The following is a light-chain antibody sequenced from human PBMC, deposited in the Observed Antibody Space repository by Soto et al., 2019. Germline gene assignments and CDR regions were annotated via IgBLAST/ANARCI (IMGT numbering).Light chain of an antibody. CDR3: SSWDDRLATLV. CDR2: KND. J-gene: IGLJ2*01. V-gene: IGLV1-47*01. Sequence: QSVLTQPPSASVAPGQRVTISCSGSSSNIAKNYVYWYQQLSGAASKLLIYKNDQRPSGVPDRFSGSKSGTSASLAISGLRSEDEADYYCSSWDDRLATLVFGGGTKLTVL. CDR1: SSNIAKNY.